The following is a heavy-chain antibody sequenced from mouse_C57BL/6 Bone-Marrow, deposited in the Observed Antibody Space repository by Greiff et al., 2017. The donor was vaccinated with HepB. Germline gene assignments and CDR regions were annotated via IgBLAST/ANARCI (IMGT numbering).Heavy chain of an antibody. J-gene: IGHJ2*01. V-gene: IGHV1-81*01. D-gene: IGHD1-1*01. Sequence: VQGVESGAELARPGASVKLSCKASGYTFTSYGISWVKQRTGQGLEWIGEIYPRSGNTYYNEKFKGKATLTADKSSSTAYMELRSLTSEDSAVYFCARPKLSSTVVDYWGQGTTLTVSS. CDR3: ARPKLSSTVVDY. CDR2: IYPRSGNT. CDR1: GYTFTSYG.